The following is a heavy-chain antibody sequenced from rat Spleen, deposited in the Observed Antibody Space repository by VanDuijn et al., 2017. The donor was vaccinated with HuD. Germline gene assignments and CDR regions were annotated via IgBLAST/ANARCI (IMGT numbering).Heavy chain of an antibody. CDR2: ISYDGTAT. D-gene: IGHD3-4*01. V-gene: IGHV5-20*01. CDR1: GLSFSNYD. CDR3: TREETLYWYFDF. J-gene: IGHJ1*01. Sequence: EVQLVESGGGAVQPGRSMKLSCAASGLSFSNYDMAWVRQAPTKGLEWVASISYDGTATYYRDSVKGRFTISRDNAKSTLYLQMNSLRSEDTATYYCTREETLYWYFDFWGPGTMVTVSS.